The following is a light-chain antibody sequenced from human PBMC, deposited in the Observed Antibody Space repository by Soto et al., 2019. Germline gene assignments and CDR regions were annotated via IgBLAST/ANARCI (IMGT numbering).Light chain of an antibody. CDR3: QQYHSYPYT. J-gene: IGKJ2*01. Sequence: DIHLTQSPSTLSAFVGDRVTISCRARLSISGRLAWYQQKAGRAPNLLIYDASTLVTGVPLRFSGSGSGTEFTLTISGLQPDDFATYYCQQYHSYPYTFGQGTKLEIK. CDR2: DAS. V-gene: IGKV1-5*01. CDR1: LSISGR.